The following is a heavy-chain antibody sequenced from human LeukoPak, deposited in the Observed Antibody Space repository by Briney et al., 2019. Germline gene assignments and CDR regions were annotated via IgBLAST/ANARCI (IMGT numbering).Heavy chain of an antibody. D-gene: IGHD3-10*01. V-gene: IGHV3-48*01. J-gene: IGHJ6*03. Sequence: SGGSLRLSCAASGFTFSSYSMNWVRQAPGKGLEWVSYISSSSSTIYYADSVKGRFTIFRDNAKNSLYLQMNSLRAEDTAVYYCAKASHPMVRGVIRYYYYYMDVWGKGTTVTVSS. CDR1: GFTFSSYS. CDR2: ISSSSSTI. CDR3: AKASHPMVRGVIRYYYYYMDV.